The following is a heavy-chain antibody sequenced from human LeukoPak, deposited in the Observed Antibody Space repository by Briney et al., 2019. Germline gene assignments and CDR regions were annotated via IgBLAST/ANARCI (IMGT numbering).Heavy chain of an antibody. V-gene: IGHV3-30*18. CDR1: GFSFSGYG. D-gene: IGHD1-26*01. Sequence: GGSLRLSCTASGFSFSGYGMHWVRQAPGKGLEWLAVISHDASDEYYADSVKGRFTISRDNAKNMIYLQMISLRAEDTAVHYCVKALVGQTSGYWGQGTRVTVST. CDR2: ISHDASDE. CDR3: VKALVGQTSGY. J-gene: IGHJ4*02.